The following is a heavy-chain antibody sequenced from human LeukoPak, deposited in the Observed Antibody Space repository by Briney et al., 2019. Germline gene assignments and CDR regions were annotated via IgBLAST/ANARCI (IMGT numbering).Heavy chain of an antibody. J-gene: IGHJ4*02. Sequence: KPSETLSLTCIVSGYSISSGYYWGWIRQPPGKGLEWIGSIYESGSTYYNPSLKSRVTISVDTSKNQFSLRMNSVTAADTAVYYCARGKSHGSHIDYWGQGTLVTVSS. V-gene: IGHV4-38-2*02. CDR2: IYESGST. CDR3: ARGKSHGSHIDY. CDR1: GYSISSGYY. D-gene: IGHD1-26*01.